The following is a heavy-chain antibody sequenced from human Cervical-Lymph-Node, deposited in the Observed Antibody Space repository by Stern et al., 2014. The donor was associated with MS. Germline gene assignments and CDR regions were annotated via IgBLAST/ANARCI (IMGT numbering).Heavy chain of an antibody. J-gene: IGHJ3*02. D-gene: IGHD3-22*01. CDR1: GDSISGYY. CDR2: IYYSGSP. V-gene: IGHV4-59*01. CDR3: ARDLRIRHYYDTSGYYYVDAFDI. Sequence: QVQLVESGPRLVKPSETLSLSCTVSGDSISGYYWSWIRQPPGKVLEWIAYIYYSGSPSYNPSLKSRATISVDTSKNQFSLKLTSVTAADTAVYYCARDLRIRHYYDTSGYYYVDAFDIWGQGTMVTVSS.